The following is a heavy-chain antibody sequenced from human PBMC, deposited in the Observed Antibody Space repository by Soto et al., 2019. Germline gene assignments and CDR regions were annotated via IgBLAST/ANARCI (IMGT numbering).Heavy chain of an antibody. J-gene: IGHJ5*02. Sequence: QVQLVESGGGVVQPGRSLRLSCAASGFTFSSYGMHWVRQAPGKGLEWVAVISYDGSNKYYADSVKGRFTISRDNSKNTLYLQMNSLRAEDTAVYYCAKSSGGLTRFDPWGKGTLVTVSS. CDR1: GFTFSSYG. D-gene: IGHD3-22*01. CDR3: AKSSGGLTRFDP. V-gene: IGHV3-30*18. CDR2: ISYDGSNK.